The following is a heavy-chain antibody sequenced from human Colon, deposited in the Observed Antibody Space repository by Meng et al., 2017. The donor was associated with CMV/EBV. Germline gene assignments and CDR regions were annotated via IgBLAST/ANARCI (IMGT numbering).Heavy chain of an antibody. V-gene: IGHV4-39*07. D-gene: IGHD3-22*01. CDR1: GGFISGSSYY. CDR3: ARTVQWLAPFYYYMDV. Sequence: LHVRESGPGLVNASETLSLTCTVSGGFISGSSYYWGWIRQPPGKGLEWIGSMYYSGNTHYKSSLKSRVTISVDTSKNQFSLRLNSVTAADTAVYYCARTVQWLAPFYYYMDVWGKGTLVTVSS. CDR2: MYYSGNT. J-gene: IGHJ6*03.